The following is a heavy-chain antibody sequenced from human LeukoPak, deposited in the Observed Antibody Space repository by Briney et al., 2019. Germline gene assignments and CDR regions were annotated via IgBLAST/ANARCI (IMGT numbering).Heavy chain of an antibody. D-gene: IGHD3/OR15-3a*01. CDR2: ISSNGGST. CDR3: VRAEDWGEDSDR. J-gene: IGHJ5*02. CDR1: GYTFSSYP. Sequence: GGSLTLPCSPCGYTFSSYPMYCPRQAPGKGLEYVSAISSNGGSTYYAESVKGRFTISRDNSKNMLYVQMSSLRVEDTAVYFCVRAEDWGEDSDRWGQGTLVTVSS. V-gene: IGHV3-64*05.